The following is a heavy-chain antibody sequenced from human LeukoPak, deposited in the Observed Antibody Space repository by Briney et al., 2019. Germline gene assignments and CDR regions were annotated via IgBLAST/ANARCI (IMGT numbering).Heavy chain of an antibody. J-gene: IGHJ4*02. CDR2: IIPIFGTA. V-gene: IGHV1-69*05. Sequence: SVKVSCKASGGTFSSYAISWVRQAPGQGLEWMGGIIPIFGTANYAQKFQGSVTITTDESTSTAYMELSSLRSEDTAVYYCAREVRSGYDRYYFDYWGQGTLVTVSS. CDR1: GGTFSSYA. CDR3: AREVRSGYDRYYFDY. D-gene: IGHD5-12*01.